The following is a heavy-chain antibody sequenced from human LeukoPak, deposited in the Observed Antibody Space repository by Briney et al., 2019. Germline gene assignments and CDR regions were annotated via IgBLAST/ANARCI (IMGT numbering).Heavy chain of an antibody. D-gene: IGHD6-19*01. V-gene: IGHV4-38-2*02. Sequence: PSETLSLTCAVSGYSISSGYYWGWIRQPPGKGLEWIGSMYHSGNTNYNPSLKSRVTISIDTSKNQFSVKLSSVTAADTAVYYCAGEIAVTGTGGFDYWGQGTLVTVSS. CDR3: AGEIAVTGTGGFDY. J-gene: IGHJ4*02. CDR1: GYSISSGYY. CDR2: MYHSGNT.